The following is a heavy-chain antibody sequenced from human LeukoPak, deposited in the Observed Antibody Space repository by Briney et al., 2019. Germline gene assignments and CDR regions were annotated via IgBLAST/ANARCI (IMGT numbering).Heavy chain of an antibody. Sequence: SETLSLTCTVSGDSISSYYWSWIRQPAGKGLEWIGRIYTSGSTNYNPSLKSRVTMSVDTSKNQFSLKLSSVTAADTAVYYCARVAVAFDFFDYWGQGTLVTVSS. D-gene: IGHD6-19*01. CDR3: ARVAVAFDFFDY. J-gene: IGHJ4*02. CDR1: GDSISSYY. V-gene: IGHV4-4*07. CDR2: IYTSGST.